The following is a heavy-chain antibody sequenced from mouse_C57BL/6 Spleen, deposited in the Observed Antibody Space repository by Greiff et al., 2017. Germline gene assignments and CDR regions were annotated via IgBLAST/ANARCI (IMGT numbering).Heavy chain of an antibody. CDR3: ARRRGYDDLWYFDY. V-gene: IGHV1-69*01. Sequence: VQLQQPGAELVMPGASVKLSCKASGYTFTSYWMHWVKQRPGQGLEWIGEIDPSDSYTNYNQKFKGKSTLTVDKSSSTAYMQLSSLTSEDSAVYYCARRRGYDDLWYFDYWGQGTTLTVSS. D-gene: IGHD2-2*01. CDR2: IDPSDSYT. CDR1: GYTFTSYW. J-gene: IGHJ2*01.